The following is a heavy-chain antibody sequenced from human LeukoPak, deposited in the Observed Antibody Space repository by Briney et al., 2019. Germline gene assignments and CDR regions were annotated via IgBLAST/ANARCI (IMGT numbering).Heavy chain of an antibody. CDR1: GFTFSSYA. Sequence: QPGGTLRLSCAASGFTFSSYAMSWSPQAPGKGLEWVSSISGSGDATYYADSVKGRFTFSRDNSKNTLSLQMNSLRRDDAAIYYCAKGDRERGSAGTGFDSWGQGTLGIVSS. D-gene: IGHD1-1*01. V-gene: IGHV3-23*01. CDR2: ISGSGDAT. J-gene: IGHJ4*02. CDR3: AKGDRERGSAGTGFDS.